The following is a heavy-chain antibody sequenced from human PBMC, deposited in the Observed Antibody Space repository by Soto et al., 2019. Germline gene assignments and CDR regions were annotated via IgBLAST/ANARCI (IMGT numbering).Heavy chain of an antibody. CDR2: ISAYNGNT. J-gene: IGHJ3*02. V-gene: IGHV1-18*01. D-gene: IGHD1-26*01. CDR1: GYTFTSYR. Sequence: QVQLVQSGAQVKKPGASVKVSCKASGYTFTSYRISWVRQAPGQGLEWMGWISAYNGNTNYAQKLQGRVTMTTDTSTSRAYMELRSLRSDDTAVYYCSRMWELGDAFDIWGQGTMVTVSS. CDR3: SRMWELGDAFDI.